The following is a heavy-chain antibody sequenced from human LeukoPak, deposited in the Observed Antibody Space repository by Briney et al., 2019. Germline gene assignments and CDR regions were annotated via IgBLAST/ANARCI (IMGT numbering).Heavy chain of an antibody. D-gene: IGHD3-9*01. CDR2: ISSSSSYI. Sequence: GGSLRLSCAASGFTFSSYSMNWVRQAPGKGLEWVSSISSSSSYIYYADSVKGRFTISRDNAKNSLYLQMNSLRAEDTAVYYCARERGTYDILTGPRKDAFDIWGQGTMVTVSS. CDR3: ARERGTYDILTGPRKDAFDI. CDR1: GFTFSSYS. V-gene: IGHV3-21*01. J-gene: IGHJ3*02.